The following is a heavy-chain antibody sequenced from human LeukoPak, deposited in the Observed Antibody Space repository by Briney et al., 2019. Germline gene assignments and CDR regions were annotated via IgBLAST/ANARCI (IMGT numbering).Heavy chain of an antibody. V-gene: IGHV3-64*01. D-gene: IGHD1-26*01. CDR3: ARRGSYYGDSMDY. CDR1: GFTFSRYA. CDR2: ISSNGGST. Sequence: GGSLRLSCAAFGFTFSRYAMHWVRQAPGRGLEYVSAISSNGGSTYYANSVKGRFTISRDNSKNTLYLQMGSLRAEDMAVYYCARRGSYYGDSMDYWGQGTLVTVSS. J-gene: IGHJ4*02.